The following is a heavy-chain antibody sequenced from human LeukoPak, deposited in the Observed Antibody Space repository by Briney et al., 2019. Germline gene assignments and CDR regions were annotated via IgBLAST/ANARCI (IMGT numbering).Heavy chain of an antibody. CDR3: AKSHSVAQRGYFDF. D-gene: IGHD3-10*01. Sequence: GGSLRLSCATSGFTFSTYAMIWVRLAPGKGLEWVSPISDSGGNTYYADSVKGRFTISRDNSKNTLYLQMNSLRAEDTAFYYCAKSHSVAQRGYFDFWGQGTLVTVSS. V-gene: IGHV3-23*01. CDR2: ISDSGGNT. J-gene: IGHJ4*02. CDR1: GFTFSTYA.